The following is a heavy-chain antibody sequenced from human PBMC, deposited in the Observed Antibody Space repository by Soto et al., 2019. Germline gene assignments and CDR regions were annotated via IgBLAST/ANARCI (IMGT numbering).Heavy chain of an antibody. D-gene: IGHD4-4*01. V-gene: IGHV3-30*18. CDR3: ANLPLNYAPDY. Sequence: QVQLVESGGGVVQPGRSLRLSCAASGFTFSSYGMHWVRQAPGKGLEWVAVISYDGSNKYYADSVKGRFTISRDNSKNTLYLQMNSLRAEDTAVYYCANLPLNYAPDYWGQGTLVTVSS. CDR2: ISYDGSNK. CDR1: GFTFSSYG. J-gene: IGHJ4*02.